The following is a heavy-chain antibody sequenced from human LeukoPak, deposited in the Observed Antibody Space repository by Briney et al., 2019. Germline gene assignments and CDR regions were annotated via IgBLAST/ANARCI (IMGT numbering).Heavy chain of an antibody. Sequence: ASVKVSCKASGYTFTCYYMHWVRQAPGQGLEWMGWINPNSGGTNYAQKFQGRVTMTRDTSISAAYMELSRLRSDDTAVYYCARALTYYYDSSGYYYFDYWGQGTLVTVSS. J-gene: IGHJ4*02. CDR1: GYTFTCYY. CDR2: INPNSGGT. CDR3: ARALTYYYDSSGYYYFDY. V-gene: IGHV1-2*02. D-gene: IGHD3-22*01.